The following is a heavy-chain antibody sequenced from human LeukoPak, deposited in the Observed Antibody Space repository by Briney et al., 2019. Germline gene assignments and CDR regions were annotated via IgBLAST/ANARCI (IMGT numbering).Heavy chain of an antibody. CDR1: GFTFSSYA. Sequence: GGSLRLSCAASGFTFSSYAMSWVRQAPGKGLEWVSAISGSGGSTYYADSVKGRFTICRDNSKNTLYLQMNSLRAEDTAVYYCAKCGRGQQLALLIPVFDYWGQGTLVTVSS. D-gene: IGHD6-13*01. J-gene: IGHJ4*02. CDR2: ISGSGGST. CDR3: AKCGRGQQLALLIPVFDY. V-gene: IGHV3-23*01.